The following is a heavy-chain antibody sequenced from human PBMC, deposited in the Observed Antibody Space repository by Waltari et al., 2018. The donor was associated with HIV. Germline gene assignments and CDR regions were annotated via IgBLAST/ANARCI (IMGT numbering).Heavy chain of an antibody. CDR1: GFTFRSYS. Sequence: EVQLVESGGGLVKPGGSLRLSCAASGFTFRSYSMNWVRQAPGKGLECVSSISSSSSYIYYADSVKGRFTISRDNAKNSLYLQMNSLRAEDTAVYYCARDRENFDYWGQGTLVTVSS. V-gene: IGHV3-21*01. J-gene: IGHJ4*02. CDR3: ARDRENFDY. CDR2: ISSSSSYI.